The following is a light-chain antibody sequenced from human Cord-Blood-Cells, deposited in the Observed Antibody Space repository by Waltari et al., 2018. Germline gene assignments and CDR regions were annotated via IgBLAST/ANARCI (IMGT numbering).Light chain of an antibody. J-gene: IGLJ3*02. CDR1: SSDVGSYNL. CDR2: EGR. V-gene: IGLV2-23*01. Sequence: QSALTQPASVSGSPGQSITISCTATSSDVGSYNLVSWYQQHPGNDPKLMIYEGRKRPSGVSNRFSGSKSGNTASLTISGLQAEDEADYYCCSYAGSSTLVFGGGTKLTVL. CDR3: CSYAGSSTLV.